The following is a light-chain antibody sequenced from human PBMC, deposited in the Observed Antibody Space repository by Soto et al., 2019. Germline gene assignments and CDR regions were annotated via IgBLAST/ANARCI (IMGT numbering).Light chain of an antibody. J-gene: IGKJ1*01. CDR1: QSVLYSSNNKNY. V-gene: IGKV4-1*01. CDR3: QQHLYSWT. CDR2: WAS. Sequence: DIVMTQSPDSLAVSLGERATINCKSSQSVLYSSNNKNYLVWYQQKPGQSPKLLIYWASTRASGVPDRFSGSGSGTDFTLTISSLQTEEVAVYYCQQHLYSWTFGQGTKVEI.